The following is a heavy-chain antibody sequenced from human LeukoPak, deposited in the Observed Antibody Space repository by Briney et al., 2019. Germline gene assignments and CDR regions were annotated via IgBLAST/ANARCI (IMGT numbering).Heavy chain of an antibody. CDR1: GYSISSGYY. D-gene: IGHD6-25*01. CDR2: MYDSGST. J-gene: IGHJ6*04. Sequence: AETLSLTCAVSGYSISSGYYCGWSRQPPGKGLEWIGSMYDSGSTYYDASLKGRFTISVDTAKNQFSLKLSSVTAADTAVYYCARDPPADGPSYYGMHVWRKGTRVTVPS. CDR3: ARDPPADGPSYYGMHV. V-gene: IGHV4-38-2*02.